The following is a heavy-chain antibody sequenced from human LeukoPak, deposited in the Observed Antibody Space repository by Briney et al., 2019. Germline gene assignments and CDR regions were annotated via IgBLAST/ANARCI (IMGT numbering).Heavy chain of an antibody. Sequence: PGGSLRLSCAASGFTFSSYGMHWVRQAPGKGLEWVAFIRYDGSNKYYADSVKGRFTISRDNSKNTLYLQMNSLRAEDTAVYYCAKCDGYCSSWWEERRAFDIWGQGTMVTVSS. CDR3: AKCDGYCSSWWEERRAFDI. CDR1: GFTFSSYG. V-gene: IGHV3-30*02. J-gene: IGHJ3*02. CDR2: IRYDGSNK. D-gene: IGHD2-2*01.